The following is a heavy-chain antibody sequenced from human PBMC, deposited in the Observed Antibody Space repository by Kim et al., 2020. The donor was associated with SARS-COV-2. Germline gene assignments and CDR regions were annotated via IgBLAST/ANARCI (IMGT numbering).Heavy chain of an antibody. CDR2: IWYDGSNK. Sequence: GGSLRLSCAASGFTFSSYGMHWVRQAPGKGLEWVAVIWYDGSNKYYADSVKGRFTISRDNSKNTLYLQMNSLRAEDTAVYYCARGNYYGSGSSAFYEDYLDYWGQGTLVTVSS. CDR1: GFTFSSYG. V-gene: IGHV3-33*01. D-gene: IGHD3-10*01. CDR3: ARGNYYGSGSSAFYEDYLDY. J-gene: IGHJ4*02.